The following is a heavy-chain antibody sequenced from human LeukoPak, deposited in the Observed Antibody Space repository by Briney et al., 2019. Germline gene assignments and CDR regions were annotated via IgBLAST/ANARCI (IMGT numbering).Heavy chain of an antibody. J-gene: IGHJ4*02. V-gene: IGHV3-30*18. Sequence: GGSLRLSCVASGFTFTGYGIHWVRQAPGKGLEWVTVISYDGSNKYYADSVKGRFTISRDNAKNSLYLQMNSLRAEDTALYYCAKDKDYDSSGYCLDYWGQGTLVTVSS. CDR3: AKDKDYDSSGYCLDY. CDR1: GFTFTGYG. CDR2: ISYDGSNK. D-gene: IGHD3-22*01.